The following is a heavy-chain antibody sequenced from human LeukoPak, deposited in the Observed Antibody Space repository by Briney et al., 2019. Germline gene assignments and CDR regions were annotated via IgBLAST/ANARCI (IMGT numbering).Heavy chain of an antibody. D-gene: IGHD5-24*01. V-gene: IGHV1-2*02. CDR3: TRHPEMATILFAY. CDR1: GYTFTGYH. J-gene: IGHJ4*02. Sequence: ASVKVSCMASGYTFTGYHMHWVRQAPGQGREGMGWINPNTCDTNYAQKFQGRVTMTRDTSISAAYMELNWLRSDDTAVYYCTRHPEMATILFAYWGQGPLVSVSS. CDR2: INPNTCDT.